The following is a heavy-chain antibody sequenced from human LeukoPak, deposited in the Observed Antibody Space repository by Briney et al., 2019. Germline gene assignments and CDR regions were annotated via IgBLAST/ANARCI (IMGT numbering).Heavy chain of an antibody. CDR2: ISAYNGNT. V-gene: IGHV1-18*01. CDR3: ARDRPSRNYYDSSGYYDY. J-gene: IGHJ4*02. Sequence: PSEKVSCKASGNTFTSYGISWVRQAPGQGLEWMGWISAYNGNTNYAQKLQGRVTITTDTSTSTAYMELGSLRSDDTAVYYCARDRPSRNYYDSSGYYDYRGQGTLVTVSS. CDR1: GNTFTSYG. D-gene: IGHD3-22*01.